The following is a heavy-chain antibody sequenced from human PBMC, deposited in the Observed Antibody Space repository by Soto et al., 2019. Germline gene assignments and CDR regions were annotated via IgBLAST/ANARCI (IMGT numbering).Heavy chain of an antibody. D-gene: IGHD3-16*02. CDR3: ARSSSYDYVWGSYRLDY. CDR2: IIPIFGTA. Sequence: VKVSCKASGGTFSSYAISWVRQAPGQGLEWMGGIIPIFGTANYAQKFQGRVTITADESTSTAYMELSSLRSEDTAVYYCARSSSYDYVWGSYRLDYWGQGTLVTVSS. J-gene: IGHJ4*02. V-gene: IGHV1-69*13. CDR1: GGTFSSYA.